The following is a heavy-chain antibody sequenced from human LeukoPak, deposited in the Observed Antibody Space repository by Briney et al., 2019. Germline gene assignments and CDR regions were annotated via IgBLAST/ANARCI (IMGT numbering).Heavy chain of an antibody. CDR3: ARDLITMIVVVYGMDV. CDR2: INPSGGST. V-gene: IGHV1-46*01. Sequence: ASVKVSCKASGYTFTSYYTHWVRQAPGQGLEWMGIINPSGGSTSYAQKFQGRVTMTRDTSTSTVYMELSSLRSEDTAVYYCARDLITMIVVVYGMDVWGQGTTVTVSS. CDR1: GYTFTSYY. D-gene: IGHD3-22*01. J-gene: IGHJ6*02.